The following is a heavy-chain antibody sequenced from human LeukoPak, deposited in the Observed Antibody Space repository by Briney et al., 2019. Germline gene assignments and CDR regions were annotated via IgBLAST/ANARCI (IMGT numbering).Heavy chain of an antibody. J-gene: IGHJ4*02. CDR1: GFTFSSYS. Sequence: SGGSLRLSCAASGFTFSSYSMTWVRQAPGKGLEWVSYITYSSSTIYYADSVKGRFTISRDNAKNSLYLQMNSLRVDDTAVYYCARDPGSSHQLRYFDYWGQGTLVTVSS. CDR2: ITYSSSTI. V-gene: IGHV3-48*01. CDR3: ARDPGSSHQLRYFDY. D-gene: IGHD2-2*01.